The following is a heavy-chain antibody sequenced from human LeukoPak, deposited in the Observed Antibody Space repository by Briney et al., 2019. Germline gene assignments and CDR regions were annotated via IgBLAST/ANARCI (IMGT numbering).Heavy chain of an antibody. Sequence: KPSETLSLTCAISGDFISGSNWWSWVRLPPGKGLEWIGEIFHSGRANYNPSLRSRVTFSLDTSKNQFSLEMNSVTAADTAVYFCARVGLGWCSGCLWYFDLWGRGTLVTVSS. D-gene: IGHD2-21*01. CDR1: GDFISGSNW. CDR3: ARVGLGWCSGCLWYFDL. J-gene: IGHJ2*01. V-gene: IGHV4-4*02. CDR2: IFHSGRA.